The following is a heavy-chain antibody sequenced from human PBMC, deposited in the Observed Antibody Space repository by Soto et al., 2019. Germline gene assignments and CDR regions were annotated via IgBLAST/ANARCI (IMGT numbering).Heavy chain of an antibody. V-gene: IGHV4-31*03. J-gene: IGHJ6*02. D-gene: IGHD3-10*01. Sequence: PSETLSLTCTVSGGSISSGGYYWSWIRQHPGKGLEWIGYIYYSGSTYYNPSLKSRVTISVDTSKNQFSLKLSSVTAADTAVYYCARTVSGSKGMDVWGQGTTVTVSS. CDR1: GGSISSGGYY. CDR3: ARTVSGSKGMDV. CDR2: IYYSGST.